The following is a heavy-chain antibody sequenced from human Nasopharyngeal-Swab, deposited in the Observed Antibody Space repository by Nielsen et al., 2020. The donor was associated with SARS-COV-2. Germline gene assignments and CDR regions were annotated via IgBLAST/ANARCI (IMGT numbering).Heavy chain of an antibody. D-gene: IGHD5-12*01. CDR1: GFTFSSYE. CDR3: AKDQRYSGYDSFDY. CDR2: ISSSGSTI. Sequence: GGSLRLSCAASGFTFSSYEMNWVRQAPGKGLEWVSYISSSGSTIYYADSVKGRFTISRDNSKNTLYLQMNSLRAEDTAVYYCAKDQRYSGYDSFDYWGQGTLVTVSS. J-gene: IGHJ4*02. V-gene: IGHV3-48*03.